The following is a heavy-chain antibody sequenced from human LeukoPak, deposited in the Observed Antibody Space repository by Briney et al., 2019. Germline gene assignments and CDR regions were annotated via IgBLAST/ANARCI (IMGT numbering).Heavy chain of an antibody. V-gene: IGHV4-59*01. Sequence: PSETLSLTCTVSGGSISSYYWSWIRQPPGKGLEWIGYIYYSGSTNYNPSLKSRVTISVDTSKNQFSLKLSSVTAADTAVYYCARARTILKPFDYWGQGTLGTVSS. CDR1: GGSISSYY. D-gene: IGHD3-9*01. CDR3: ARARTILKPFDY. CDR2: IYYSGST. J-gene: IGHJ4*02.